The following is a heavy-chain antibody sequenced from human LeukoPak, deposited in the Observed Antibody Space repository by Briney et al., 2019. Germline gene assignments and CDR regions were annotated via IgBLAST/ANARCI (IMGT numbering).Heavy chain of an antibody. J-gene: IGHJ5*02. V-gene: IGHV1-69*01. CDR2: IIPFFGTA. CDR1: GCTFSSYA. Sequence: GSSVNVSCKASGCTFSSYAISWVGQAAGQGLEWMGGIIPFFGTANYAQKFQGRVTITADESTSTAYLELSSLRSEDTAVYYCARGAYDSSGYYWFDPWGQGNLVTVSS. D-gene: IGHD3-22*01. CDR3: ARGAYDSSGYYWFDP.